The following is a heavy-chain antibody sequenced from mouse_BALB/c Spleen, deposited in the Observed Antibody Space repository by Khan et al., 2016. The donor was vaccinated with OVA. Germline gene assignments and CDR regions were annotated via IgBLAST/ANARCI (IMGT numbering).Heavy chain of an antibody. CDR2: IDPYDSET. D-gene: IGHD2-1*01. Sequence: QVQLQQSGAELVRPGASVKLSCEASGYTFNSYWMNWVKQSPEQGLEWIGRIDPYDSETHYNQNFKDMAILTVEKSSSTAYMQLSSLTYEDSAVXYCASNPFAYWGQGTLVTVSA. CDR3: ASNPFAY. CDR1: GYTFNSYW. J-gene: IGHJ3*01. V-gene: IGHV1-74*01.